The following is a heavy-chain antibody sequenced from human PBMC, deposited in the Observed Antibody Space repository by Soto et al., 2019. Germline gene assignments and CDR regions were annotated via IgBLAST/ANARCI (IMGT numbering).Heavy chain of an antibody. J-gene: IGHJ6*02. Sequence: PGGSLRLSCAASGFTFSSYGMSWVRQAPGKGLEWVSAISGSGGSTYYADSVKGRFTISRDNSKNTLYLQMNSLRAEDTAVYYCAKDSEERITIFGVVHHGMDVWGQGTTVTVSS. CDR1: GFTFSSYG. D-gene: IGHD3-3*01. CDR2: ISGSGGST. CDR3: AKDSEERITIFGVVHHGMDV. V-gene: IGHV3-23*01.